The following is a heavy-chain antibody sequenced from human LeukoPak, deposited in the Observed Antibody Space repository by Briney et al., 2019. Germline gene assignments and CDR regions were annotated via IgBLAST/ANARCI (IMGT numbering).Heavy chain of an antibody. CDR1: GSSINNNF. Sequence: SETLSLTCTVFGSSINNNFWTWIRQPPGKGLEWIGHIYSTGSANYNPSLKSRVLISGDTSKNQISLKLTSVTAADTAVYFCARHRDYYDTWGHGTLVTVSS. D-gene: IGHD3-22*01. J-gene: IGHJ4*01. V-gene: IGHV4-59*08. CDR3: ARHRDYYDT. CDR2: IYSTGSA.